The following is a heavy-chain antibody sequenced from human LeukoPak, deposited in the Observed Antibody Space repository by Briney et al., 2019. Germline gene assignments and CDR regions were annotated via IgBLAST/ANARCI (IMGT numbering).Heavy chain of an antibody. Sequence: ASVKVSCKASGYTFTSYGISWVRQAPGQGLEWMGWISAYNGNTNYAQKLQGRVTMTTDTSTSTAYMELRSLRSDDTAVYYCASRGSSTSWWAFDIWGQGTMVTVSS. J-gene: IGHJ3*02. CDR3: ASRGSSTSWWAFDI. CDR2: ISAYNGNT. V-gene: IGHV1-18*01. CDR1: GYTFTSYG. D-gene: IGHD2-2*01.